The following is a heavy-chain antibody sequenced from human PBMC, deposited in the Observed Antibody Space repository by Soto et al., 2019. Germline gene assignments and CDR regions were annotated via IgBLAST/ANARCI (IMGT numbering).Heavy chain of an antibody. CDR2: IYHSGST. V-gene: IGHV4-4*02. D-gene: IGHD2-2*01. CDR1: GGSISSSNW. J-gene: IGHJ5*02. Sequence: QVQLQESGPGLVKPSGTLSLTCAVSGGSISSSNWWSWVRQPPGKGLEWIGEIYHSGSTNYNPSHKSRTTIAVDKSKNQFSLRLSSGTAADTAVYYCARGIGEYQLLSGWFDPWGQGTLVTVSS. CDR3: ARGIGEYQLLSGWFDP.